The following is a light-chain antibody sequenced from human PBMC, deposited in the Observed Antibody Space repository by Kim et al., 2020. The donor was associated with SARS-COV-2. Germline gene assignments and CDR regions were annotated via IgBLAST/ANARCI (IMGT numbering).Light chain of an antibody. CDR3: QVWDTPSDHYV. V-gene: IGLV3-21*04. J-gene: IGLJ1*01. CDR1: NIGSKS. CDR2: DDR. Sequence: SYELTQPPSLSVAPGKTATITCGGNNIGSKSVQWYQQKPGQAPVLVIYDDRDRPSGIPERFSGSNSGNTATLTISRVEAGDEADYFCQVWDTPSDHYVFATGTKVTVL.